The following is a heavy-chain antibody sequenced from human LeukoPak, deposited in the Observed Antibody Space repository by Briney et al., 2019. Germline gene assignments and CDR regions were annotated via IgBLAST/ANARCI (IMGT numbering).Heavy chain of an antibody. Sequence: PSETLSHTCTVSGGSISSYYWSWIRQPPGKGLEWIGYIYYSGSTSYNPSLKSRVTISIDTSKKQFSLKLSSVTAADTAVYYCARGGLYYSDSSGLNWFDPWGQGTLVTVSS. D-gene: IGHD3-22*01. V-gene: IGHV4-59*01. CDR1: GGSISSYY. CDR2: IYYSGST. CDR3: ARGGLYYSDSSGLNWFDP. J-gene: IGHJ5*02.